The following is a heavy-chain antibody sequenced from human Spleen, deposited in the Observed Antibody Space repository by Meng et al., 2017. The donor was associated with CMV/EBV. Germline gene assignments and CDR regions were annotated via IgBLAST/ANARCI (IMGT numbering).Heavy chain of an antibody. D-gene: IGHD2-2*01. Sequence: ASVKVSCKASGYTFTSYYMHWVRQAPGQGLEWMGIINPSGGSTSYAQKFQGRVTMTRDTSTSTVYMELSSLRSKDTAVYYCARALGELCSSTSCYDYYYYYGMDVWGQGTTVTVSS. CDR1: GYTFTSYY. CDR2: INPSGGST. V-gene: IGHV1-46*01. J-gene: IGHJ6*02. CDR3: ARALGELCSSTSCYDYYYYYGMDV.